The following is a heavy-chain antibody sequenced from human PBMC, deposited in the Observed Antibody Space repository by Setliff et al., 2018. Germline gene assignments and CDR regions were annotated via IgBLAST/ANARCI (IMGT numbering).Heavy chain of an antibody. J-gene: IGHJ6*03. CDR1: GGSISTSSYY. CDR3: AGVRRVVIAYYYYMDV. Sequence: SETLSLTCTVSGGSISTSSYYWGWIRQPPGKGLEWIGEIYHSGSTNYSPSLESRVTIPVETSMNQFSVRLSSVTAADTAVYYCAGVRRVVIAYYYYMDVWGKGTTVTVSS. D-gene: IGHD2-21*01. CDR2: IYHSGST. V-gene: IGHV4-39*07.